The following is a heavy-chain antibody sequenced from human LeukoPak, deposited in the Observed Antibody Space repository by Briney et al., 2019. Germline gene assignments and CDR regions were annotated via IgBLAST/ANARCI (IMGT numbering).Heavy chain of an antibody. V-gene: IGHV4-34*01. Sequence: PSETLSLTCAVYGGSFSGYYWSWIRQPPGKGLEWIGEINHSGSTNYNPSLKSRVTISVDTSKNQFSLKLSSVTAADTAVYYCVRPITSSGYYSDYWGQGTLVTVSS. D-gene: IGHD3-22*01. CDR2: INHSGST. CDR1: GGSFSGYY. J-gene: IGHJ4*02. CDR3: VRPITSSGYYSDY.